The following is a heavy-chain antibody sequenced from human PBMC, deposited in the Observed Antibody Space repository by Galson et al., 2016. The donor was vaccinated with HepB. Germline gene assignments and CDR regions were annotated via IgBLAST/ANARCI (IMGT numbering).Heavy chain of an antibody. J-gene: IGHJ3*02. V-gene: IGHV3-23*01. Sequence: SLRLSCAASGFTFSNYGMLWVRQSPRRGLEWVSGISGTSDKTYYADSVTGRFTISRDNSRNTLYLQMNSLRAEDTAIYYCAKDPSGDYVGTFEMWGQGTSVTVSS. D-gene: IGHD2-21*02. CDR2: ISGTSDKT. CDR1: GFTFSNYG. CDR3: AKDPSGDYVGTFEM.